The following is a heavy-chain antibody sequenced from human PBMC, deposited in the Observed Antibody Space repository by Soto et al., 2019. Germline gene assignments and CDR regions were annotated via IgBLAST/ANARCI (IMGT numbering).Heavy chain of an antibody. V-gene: IGHV4-34*12. D-gene: IGHD2-15*01. CDR3: ARVAVVAPPNRFDP. CDR2: FIYSAST. J-gene: IGHJ5*02. Sequence: SGTLSPTTPAYGGSFSGYYWSWIRCPPGRGLDGIGKFIYSASTHYNPSLKSRVTISVDTSKNQFSLKLSSVTAADTAVYYCARVAVVAPPNRFDPWGQGTLVTVSS. CDR1: GGSFSGYY.